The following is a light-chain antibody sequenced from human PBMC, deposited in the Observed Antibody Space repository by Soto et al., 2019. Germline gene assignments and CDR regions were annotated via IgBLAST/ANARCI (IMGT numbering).Light chain of an antibody. V-gene: IGKV1-33*01. Sequence: DIQMTQSPPSLSASVGDRVTITCQASQDINNYLNWYHQKPGKAPEVLIYDASKLEKGVPSRFSGSGSGTTFTFTISSLQPEDIATYYCQQYDNLPITFGPGTKVDIK. CDR2: DAS. CDR3: QQYDNLPIT. CDR1: QDINNY. J-gene: IGKJ3*01.